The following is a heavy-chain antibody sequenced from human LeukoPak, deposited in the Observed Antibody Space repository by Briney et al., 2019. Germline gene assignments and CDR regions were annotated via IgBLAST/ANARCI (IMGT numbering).Heavy chain of an antibody. D-gene: IGHD4-17*01. CDR2: ISSSSSYI. CDR3: AIMYGYGARDYFDY. Sequence: GGSLRLSCAASGFTFSSYSMNWVRQAPGKGLEWVSSISSSSSYIYYADSVKGRFTISRDNAKNSLYLQMNSLRAEDTAVYYCAIMYGYGARDYFDYWGQGTLVTVSS. V-gene: IGHV3-21*01. CDR1: GFTFSSYS. J-gene: IGHJ4*02.